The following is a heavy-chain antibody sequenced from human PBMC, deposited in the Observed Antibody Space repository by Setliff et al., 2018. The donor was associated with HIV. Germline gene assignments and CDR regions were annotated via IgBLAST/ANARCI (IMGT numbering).Heavy chain of an antibody. Sequence: ASVKVSCKASGYTFTSYAMHWVRQAPGQRLEWMGWVNAGNGYTKYSQKFQGRVTMTRDTSISTAYMELSSLRSEDTAVYYCARGIVWGSAYVYYFDSWGQGTLVTVSS. D-gene: IGHD5-12*01. CDR1: GYTFTSYA. V-gene: IGHV1-3*01. CDR2: VNAGNGYT. J-gene: IGHJ4*02. CDR3: ARGIVWGSAYVYYFDS.